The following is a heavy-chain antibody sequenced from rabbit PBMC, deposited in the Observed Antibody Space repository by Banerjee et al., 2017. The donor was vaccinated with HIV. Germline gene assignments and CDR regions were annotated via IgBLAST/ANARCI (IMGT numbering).Heavy chain of an antibody. CDR3: ARSCSDYSIFNL. J-gene: IGHJ4*01. D-gene: IGHD1-1*01. CDR2: FYAGSSGDA. Sequence: QSLEESGGGLVQPEGSLTLTCTASGFSFSNNYYMCWVRQAPGKGQEWIACFYAGSSGDAYYASWAKGRYTISKTSSTTVTLQMTSLTAADTDTYFCARSCSDYSIFNLWGPGTLVTVS. V-gene: IGHV1S40*01. CDR1: GFSFSNNYY.